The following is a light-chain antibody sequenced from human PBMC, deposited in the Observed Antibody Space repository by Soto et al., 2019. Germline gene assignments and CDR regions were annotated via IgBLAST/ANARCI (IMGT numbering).Light chain of an antibody. V-gene: IGKV3-20*01. CDR2: GAS. J-gene: IGKJ1*01. CDR3: QQYDNSPPWT. CDR1: QSVSSTS. Sequence: EIVLTQSPGTLSFSPGERATLSCRASQSVSSTSLAWYQQKPGHAPRLLIYGASNRATGIPDRFSGSGSGTDFTLTISRLEPEDSAVYYCQQYDNSPPWTFGQGTKVEIK.